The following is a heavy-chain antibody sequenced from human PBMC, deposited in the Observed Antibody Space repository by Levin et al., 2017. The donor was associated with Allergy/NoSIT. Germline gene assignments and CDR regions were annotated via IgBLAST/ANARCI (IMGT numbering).Heavy chain of an antibody. D-gene: IGHD1-26*01. CDR3: TRVGYSGSYYDLTLFDY. J-gene: IGHJ4*02. Sequence: GGSLRLSCTASGFTFGDYAMSWVRQAPGKGLEWVGFIRSKAYGGTTEYAASVKGRFTISRDDSKSIAYLQMNSLKTEDTAVYYCTRVGYSGSYYDLTLFDYWGQGTLVTVSS. CDR2: IRSKAYGGTT. V-gene: IGHV3-49*04. CDR1: GFTFGDYA.